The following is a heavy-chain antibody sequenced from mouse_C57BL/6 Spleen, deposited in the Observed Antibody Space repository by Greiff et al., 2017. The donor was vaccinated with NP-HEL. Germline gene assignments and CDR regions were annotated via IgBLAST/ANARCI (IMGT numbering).Heavy chain of an antibody. D-gene: IGHD2-1*01. V-gene: IGHV14-4*01. CDR3: TRYGNSWFAY. CDR1: GFNIKDDY. CDR2: IDPENGDT. J-gene: IGHJ3*01. Sequence: EVQLVESGAELVRPGASVKLSCTASGFNIKDDYMHWVKQRPEQGLEWIGWIDPENGDTEYASKFQGKATITADTSSNTAYLQLSSLTSEDTAVYYCTRYGNSWFAYWGQGTLVTVSA.